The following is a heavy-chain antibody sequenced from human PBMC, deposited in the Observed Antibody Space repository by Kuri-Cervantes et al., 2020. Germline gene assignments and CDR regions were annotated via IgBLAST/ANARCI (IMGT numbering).Heavy chain of an antibody. J-gene: IGHJ6*03. Sequence: GESLKISCAASGFTFSDYYMSWVRQAPGKGLEWVSSSSGTNGGDRTYYSDSVKGRFTISRDNSKNTLFVQMNSLRVEDTAVYYCARGSGTHYNREWYHYYYMDVWGKGTTVTVSS. CDR3: ARGSGTHYNREWYHYYYMDV. D-gene: IGHD3-10*01. V-gene: IGHV3-23*01. CDR2: SSGTNGGDRT. CDR1: GFTFSDYY.